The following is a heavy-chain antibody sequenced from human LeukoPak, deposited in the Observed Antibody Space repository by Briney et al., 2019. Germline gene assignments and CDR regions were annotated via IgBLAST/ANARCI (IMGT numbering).Heavy chain of an antibody. CDR3: ASSGVTGNYYYYMDV. J-gene: IGHJ6*03. D-gene: IGHD2-21*02. V-gene: IGHV4-59*11. Sequence: PSETLSLTCIVSGGSISSHYWTWIRQSAGKGLEWIGYTSYGGSTNYNPSLKSRVTISVDTPKNQFSLKLTSVTAADTAVYYCASSGVTGNYYYYMDVWGKGTTVTVSS. CDR2: TSYGGST. CDR1: GGSISSHY.